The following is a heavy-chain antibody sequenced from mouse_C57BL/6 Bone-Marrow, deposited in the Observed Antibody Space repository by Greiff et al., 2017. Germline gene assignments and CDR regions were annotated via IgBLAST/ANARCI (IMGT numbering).Heavy chain of an antibody. V-gene: IGHV1-82*01. CDR2: IYPGDGDT. CDR3: AGGEPFFAY. J-gene: IGHJ3*01. Sequence: QVQLQQSGPELVKPGASVKISCKASGYAFSSSWMNWVKQRPGKGLEWIGRIYPGDGDTNYNGKFKGKATLTADKSSSTAYMQLSSLTSEDSAVYFCAGGEPFFAYWGQGTLVTVSA. CDR1: GYAFSSSW.